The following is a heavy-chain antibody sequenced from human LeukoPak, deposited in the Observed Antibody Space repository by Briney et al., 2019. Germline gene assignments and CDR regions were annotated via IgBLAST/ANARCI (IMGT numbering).Heavy chain of an antibody. D-gene: IGHD5-24*01. Sequence: PSETLSLTCAVYGGSFSGYYWSWIRQPPGKGLEWIGEINHSGSTNYNPSLKSRVTISVDTSKNQFSLKLSSVTAADTAVYYCARGRESGWLQSYYFDYWGQGTLVTVSS. J-gene: IGHJ4*02. CDR3: ARGRESGWLQSYYFDY. CDR2: INHSGST. CDR1: GGSFSGYY. V-gene: IGHV4-34*01.